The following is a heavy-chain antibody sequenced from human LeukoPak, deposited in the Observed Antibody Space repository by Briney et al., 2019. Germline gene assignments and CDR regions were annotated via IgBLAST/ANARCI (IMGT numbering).Heavy chain of an antibody. V-gene: IGHV3-23*01. Sequence: GGSLRLSCAASGFSLSTYAMTWVRQAPGKGLEWVSSISSSGGNTYYADSVKGRFTISRDNSENTLYLQMNSLRAEDTALYYCAKPKGPNYFDYWGQGTLVTVSS. J-gene: IGHJ4*02. CDR1: GFSLSTYA. CDR3: AKPKGPNYFDY. CDR2: ISSSGGNT.